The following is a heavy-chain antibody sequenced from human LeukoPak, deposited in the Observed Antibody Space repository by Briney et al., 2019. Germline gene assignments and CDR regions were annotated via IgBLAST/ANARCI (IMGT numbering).Heavy chain of an antibody. CDR3: AKYQLRSFDAFDI. V-gene: IGHV3-48*01. D-gene: IGHD2-2*01. CDR1: GFTFSSYS. J-gene: IGHJ3*02. Sequence: PGGSLRLSCAASGFTFSSYSMNWVRQAPGKGLEWVSYISSSSSTIYYADSVKGRFTISRDNSKNTLYLQMNSLRAEDTAVYYCAKYQLRSFDAFDIWGQGTMVTVSS. CDR2: ISSSSSTI.